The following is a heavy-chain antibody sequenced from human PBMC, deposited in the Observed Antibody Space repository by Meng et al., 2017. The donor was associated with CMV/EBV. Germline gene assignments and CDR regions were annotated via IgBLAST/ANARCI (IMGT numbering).Heavy chain of an antibody. V-gene: IGHV4-4*07. J-gene: IGHJ5*02. CDR1: GGSIRSYY. CDR3: ARDLMNCSSTSCANWFDP. Sequence: QVQRQESGPCRVNPSEPLSLTCTVSGGSIRSYYWSWIRQPAGKGLEWIGRIYTSGSTNYNPSLKSRVTMSVDTSKNQFSLKLSSVTAADTAVYYCARDLMNCSSTSCANWFDPWGQGTLVTVSS. D-gene: IGHD2-2*01. CDR2: IYTSGST.